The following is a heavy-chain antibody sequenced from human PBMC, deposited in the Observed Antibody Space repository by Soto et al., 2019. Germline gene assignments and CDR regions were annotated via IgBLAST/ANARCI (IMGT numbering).Heavy chain of an antibody. V-gene: IGHV1-8*01. CDR2: MNPNSGNT. D-gene: IGHD3-22*01. CDR1: GYTFTSYD. Sequence: ASVKVSCKASGYTFTSYDINWVRQATGQGLEWMGWMNPNSGNTGYTQKFQGRVTMARNTSISTAYMELSSLRSEDTAVYYCASGLYYDSSGYDDAFDIWGQGTMVTVSS. CDR3: ASGLYYDSSGYDDAFDI. J-gene: IGHJ3*02.